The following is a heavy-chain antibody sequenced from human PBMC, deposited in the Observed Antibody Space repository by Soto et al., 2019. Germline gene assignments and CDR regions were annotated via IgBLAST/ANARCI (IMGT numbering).Heavy chain of an antibody. J-gene: IGHJ5*02. V-gene: IGHV4-59*08. CDR3: AKSYYDSTGFAVDP. D-gene: IGHD3-22*01. Sequence: SETLSPTFTVSGASLSTGDWGWIRQPPGKGLEWIGFMYFGGSFNYNPSLTSRVTISVETSKNQFSMTMTSVTAADTAVYYCAKSYYDSTGFAVDPWGQGTLVTVSS. CDR2: MYFGGSF. CDR1: GASLSTGD.